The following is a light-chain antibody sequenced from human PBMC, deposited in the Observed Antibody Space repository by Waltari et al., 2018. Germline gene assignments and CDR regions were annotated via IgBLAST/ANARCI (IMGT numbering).Light chain of an antibody. V-gene: IGLV1-47*01. J-gene: IGLJ3*02. CDR1: SSNIGNHF. CDR3: AAWDDALSGPV. Sequence: QSVMTPPPSTSGTHGQRVITPCSGSSSNIGNHFVYWFQQLPGTAPKFRMFSDAQRPSGVPDRFSGSKSGTSASLSISGLRPEDEADYYCAAWDDALSGPVFGGGTKVTVL. CDR2: SDA.